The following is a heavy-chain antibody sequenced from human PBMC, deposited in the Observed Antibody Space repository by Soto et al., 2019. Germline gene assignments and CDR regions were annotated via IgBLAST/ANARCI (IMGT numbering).Heavy chain of an antibody. D-gene: IGHD1-1*01. V-gene: IGHV3-30*18. CDR2: ISYDGSNK. CDR3: AKDNPTIAY. Sequence: QVQLVESGGGVVQPGTSLRLSCAPSGFTFSASGMHWVRQAPGKGLEWVAIISYDGSNKQYAGSVEGRFTISRDNSKNNLYLQMDNLRPEDTAIYYCAKDNPTIAYWGQGSLFTVSS. J-gene: IGHJ4*02. CDR1: GFTFSASG.